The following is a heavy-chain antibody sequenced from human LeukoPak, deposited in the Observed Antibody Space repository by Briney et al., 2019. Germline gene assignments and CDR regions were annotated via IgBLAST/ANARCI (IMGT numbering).Heavy chain of an antibody. Sequence: GGSLRLSCAASGFTFGSYSMNWVRQAPGKGLEWVSFISSLSGTREYADSVKGRFTISRDNAKNSLYLQMNSLRAEDTAVYYCARFIAAPYYFDYWGRGTLVTVSS. D-gene: IGHD6-13*01. CDR2: ISSLSGTR. CDR1: GFTFGSYS. J-gene: IGHJ4*02. CDR3: ARFIAAPYYFDY. V-gene: IGHV3-48*01.